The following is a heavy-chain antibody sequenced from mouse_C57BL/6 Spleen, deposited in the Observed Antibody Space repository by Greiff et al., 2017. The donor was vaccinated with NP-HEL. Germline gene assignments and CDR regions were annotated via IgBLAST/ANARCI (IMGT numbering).Heavy chain of an antibody. V-gene: IGHV1-80*01. CDR2: IYPGDGDT. D-gene: IGHD1-1*01. CDR3: ARGEVYYGSSYVLDY. Sequence: VQVVESGAELVKPGASVKISCKASGYAFSSYWMNWVKQRPGKGLEWIGQIYPGDGDTNYNGKFKGKATLTADKSSSTAYMQLSSLTSEDSAVYFCARGEVYYGSSYVLDYWGQGTTLTVSS. CDR1: GYAFSSYW. J-gene: IGHJ2*01.